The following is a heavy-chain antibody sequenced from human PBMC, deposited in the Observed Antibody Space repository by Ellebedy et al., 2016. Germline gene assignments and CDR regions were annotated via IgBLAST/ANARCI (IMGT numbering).Heavy chain of an antibody. CDR1: GFTFSSYA. CDR3: AREGIAVPHYGMDV. V-gene: IGHV3-30-3*01. J-gene: IGHJ6*02. Sequence: GESLKISXAASGFTFSSYAMHWVRQAPGKGLEWVAVISYDGSNKYYADSVKGRFTISRDNSKNTLYLQMNSLRAEDTAVYYCAREGIAVPHYGMDVWGQGTTVTVSS. D-gene: IGHD6-19*01. CDR2: ISYDGSNK.